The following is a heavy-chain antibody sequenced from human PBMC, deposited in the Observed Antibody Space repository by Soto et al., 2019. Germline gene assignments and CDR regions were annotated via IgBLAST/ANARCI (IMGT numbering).Heavy chain of an antibody. Sequence: QVQLVQSGAEVKKPGASVKVSCKASGYTFTSYYMHWVRQAPGQGLEWLGIINPSGGSTSYAQKFQGRVTMTRGTSASTGYMELSSLRSEDTAVYYCARVGYSYCPSYYYGMEVWGQGTTVTVSS. J-gene: IGHJ6*02. CDR1: GYTFTSYY. V-gene: IGHV1-46*01. CDR2: INPSGGST. CDR3: ARVGYSYCPSYYYGMEV. D-gene: IGHD5-18*01.